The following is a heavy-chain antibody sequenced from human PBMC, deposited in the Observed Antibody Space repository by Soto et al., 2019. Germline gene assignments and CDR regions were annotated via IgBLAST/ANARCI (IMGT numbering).Heavy chain of an antibody. J-gene: IGHJ6*02. V-gene: IGHV3-30*03. CDR3: ATDGARFFSRGMDV. Sequence: PGGSLILSCAASGFTFSSYAMSWVRQAPGKGLEWVAIISYDGSNEYYSDSVKGRFTISRDNSKNTLYLQMNSLRAEDTAVYYCATDGARFFSRGMDVWGQGTTVTVSS. CDR2: ISYDGSNE. D-gene: IGHD3-16*01. CDR1: GFTFSSYA.